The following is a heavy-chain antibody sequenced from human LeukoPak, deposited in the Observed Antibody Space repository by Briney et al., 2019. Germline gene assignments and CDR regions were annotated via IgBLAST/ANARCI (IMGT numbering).Heavy chain of an antibody. CDR3: AKDGSITAAGGFDP. CDR1: GFRFSSYG. J-gene: IGHJ5*02. V-gene: IGHV3-30*18. CDR2: ISYDGSNK. Sequence: PGGSLRLSCAASGFRFSSYGMHWVRQAPGKGLEWVAVISYDGSNKYYADSVKGRFTISRDKSKNTLDLQMNSLRAEDTAVYYRAKDGSITAAGGFDPWGQGTLVTVSS. D-gene: IGHD6-13*01.